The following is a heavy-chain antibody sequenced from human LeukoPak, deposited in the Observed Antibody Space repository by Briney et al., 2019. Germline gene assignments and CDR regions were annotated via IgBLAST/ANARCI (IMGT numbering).Heavy chain of an antibody. CDR2: INQDGTER. J-gene: IGHJ4*02. CDR3: VRSLERFGTRDY. CDR1: EFIFGAYW. Sequence: GGSLILSCAASEFIFGAYWMTWVRQAPGKGLEWVAHINQDGTERYYMDSVKGRFTISRDNATKSLFLQMNSLTAEDTALYYCVRSLERFGTRDYWGQGTLVTVSS. V-gene: IGHV3-7*01. D-gene: IGHD3-10*01.